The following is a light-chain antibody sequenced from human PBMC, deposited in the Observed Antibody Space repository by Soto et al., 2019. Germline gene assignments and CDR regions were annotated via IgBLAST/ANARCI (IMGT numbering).Light chain of an antibody. CDR1: QRVSNNY. CDR3: LQYGSLPYT. CDR2: GAS. J-gene: IGKJ2*01. V-gene: IGKV3-20*01. Sequence: EIVLAQSPGTLSLSPGERATLSCRASQRVSNNYLGWYQQKPGQAPRLLIYGASNRAAGIPYRFSGSGSGTDFTLTISRLEPEDLAVYHCLQYGSLPYTFGQGTKLEIK.